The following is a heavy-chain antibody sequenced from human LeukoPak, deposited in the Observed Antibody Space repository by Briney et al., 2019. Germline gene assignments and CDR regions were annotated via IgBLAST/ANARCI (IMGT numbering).Heavy chain of an antibody. J-gene: IGHJ6*02. Sequence: GGSLRLSCAASGFTFSSYWMSWVRQAPGKGLEWVANIKQDGSEKYYVDSVKGRFTISRDNAKNSLYLQMNSLRAEDTAVYYCARGMEYCSSTSCYTDGMDVWGQGTTVTVSS. CDR2: IKQDGSEK. CDR1: GFTFSSYW. V-gene: IGHV3-7*01. D-gene: IGHD2-2*02. CDR3: ARGMEYCSSTSCYTDGMDV.